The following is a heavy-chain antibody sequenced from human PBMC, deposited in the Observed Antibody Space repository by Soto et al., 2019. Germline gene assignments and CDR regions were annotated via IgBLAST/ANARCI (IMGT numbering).Heavy chain of an antibody. CDR3: AREARMGIKDLDY. Sequence: GGSLRLSCAASGFTFSSYSMNWVRQAPGKGLEWVSYISSSSSTIYYADSVKGRFTISRDNAKNSLYLQMNSLRAEDTAVYYCAREARMGIKDLDYWGQGTLVTVSS. CDR1: GFTFSSYS. CDR2: ISSSSSTI. V-gene: IGHV3-48*04. D-gene: IGHD7-27*01. J-gene: IGHJ4*02.